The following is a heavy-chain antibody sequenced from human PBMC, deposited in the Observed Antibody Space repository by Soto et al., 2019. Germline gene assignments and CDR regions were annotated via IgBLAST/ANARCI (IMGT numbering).Heavy chain of an antibody. J-gene: IGHJ4*02. V-gene: IGHV4-61*08. D-gene: IGHD6-19*01. CDR3: AGHNGASGWYYFDN. CDR2: IYYTGST. Sequence: PSETLSLTCTVSGGSVSSDDYYWTWIRQPPGKRLEWIGYIYYTGSTNYNPSLKSRVTISVDTPKNQFSLRLSSVTAADTALYYCAGHNGASGWYYFDNWGQGTLVTVSS. CDR1: GGSVSSDDYY.